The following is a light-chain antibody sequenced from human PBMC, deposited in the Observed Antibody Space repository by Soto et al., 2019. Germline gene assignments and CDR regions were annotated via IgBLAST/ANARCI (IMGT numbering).Light chain of an antibody. Sequence: QSALTQPASVSGSPGQSITISCTGTSSDVGGYNYVSWYQQHPGKAPKLMIFDVTERPSGVPDRFSGSKSGNTASLTISGLQADDEADYYCCSYAGSYTWVFGGGTKVTVL. CDR3: CSYAGSYTWV. CDR2: DVT. J-gene: IGLJ3*02. CDR1: SSDVGGYNY. V-gene: IGLV2-11*01.